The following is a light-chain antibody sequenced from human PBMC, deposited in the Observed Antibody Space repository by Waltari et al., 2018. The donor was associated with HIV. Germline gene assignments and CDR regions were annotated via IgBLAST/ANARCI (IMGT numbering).Light chain of an antibody. V-gene: IGKV4-1*01. J-gene: IGKJ1*01. CDR3: QQYYTTPRT. CDR2: WAS. CDR1: QRVLSLSTHKTH. Sequence: DIVMTQSPDSLAVSLGERATIHCKSSQRVLSLSTHKTHLSWYQQKPGQPPKLLIYWASTRDSGVPDGFSGSGSGKDFTLTISSLQAEDVAVYYCQQYYTTPRTFGQGTKVEIK.